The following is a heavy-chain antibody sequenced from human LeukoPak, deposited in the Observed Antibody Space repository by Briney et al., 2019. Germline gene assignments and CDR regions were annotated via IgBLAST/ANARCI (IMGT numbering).Heavy chain of an antibody. CDR1: GGTFSDHY. CDR2: INPKSGGT. V-gene: IGHV1-2*02. J-gene: IGHJ4*02. CDR3: AKDRDAAD. Sequence: GASVNVSCKASGGTFSDHYMHWVRQAPGQGLEWMGWINPKSGGTDYAQSFQSRVTMTADTSINTAYMELSSLRSDDTAVYYCAKDRDAADWGQGTLVTVSS. D-gene: IGHD6-25*01.